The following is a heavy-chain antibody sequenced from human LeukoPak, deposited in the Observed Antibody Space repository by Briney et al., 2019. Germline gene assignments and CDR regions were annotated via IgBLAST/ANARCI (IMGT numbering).Heavy chain of an antibody. CDR1: GFTFSNFA. CDR2: ISYNGNRT. D-gene: IGHD3-3*01. Sequence: GGSLRLSCSASGFTFSNFAMHWFRQAPGKGLEYVSAISYNGNRTYYADSLKGRFTISRDNSKNTLYLQMSSLRVEDTAIYYCVKDLGVVRNYFDYWGQGTPVTVSS. J-gene: IGHJ4*02. V-gene: IGHV3-64D*09. CDR3: VKDLGVVRNYFDY.